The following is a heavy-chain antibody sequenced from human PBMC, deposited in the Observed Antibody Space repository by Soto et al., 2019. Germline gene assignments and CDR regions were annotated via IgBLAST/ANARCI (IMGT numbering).Heavy chain of an antibody. V-gene: IGHV4-30-4*01. CDR1: GGSISSGDYY. CDR2: IYYSGST. CDR3: ARLRGDWFDP. Sequence: SETLSLTCTVSGGSISSGDYYWSWIRQPPGKGLEWIGYIYYSGSTYYNPSLKSRVTISVDRSKNQFSLKLSSVTAADTAVYYCARLRGDWFDPWGHGTLVTVSS. J-gene: IGHJ5*02. D-gene: IGHD3-10*01.